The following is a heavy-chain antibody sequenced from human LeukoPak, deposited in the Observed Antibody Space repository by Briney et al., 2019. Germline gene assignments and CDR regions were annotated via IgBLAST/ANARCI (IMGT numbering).Heavy chain of an antibody. D-gene: IGHD1-26*01. J-gene: IGHJ4*02. Sequence: GGSLRLSCAASGFTFSSSAMSWVRQAPGKGLEWVSAISDSGDNTYYADSVKGRFTISRDNSKNTLYLQMNSLRAEDTAVYYCAKPARVGELRYFDYLGQGTLVTVSS. V-gene: IGHV3-23*01. CDR2: ISDSGDNT. CDR1: GFTFSSSA. CDR3: AKPARVGELRYFDY.